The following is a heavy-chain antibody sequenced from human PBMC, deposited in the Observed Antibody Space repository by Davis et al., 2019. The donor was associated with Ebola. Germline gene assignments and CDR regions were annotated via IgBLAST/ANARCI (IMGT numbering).Heavy chain of an antibody. CDR1: GYTFTSYA. J-gene: IGHJ5*02. Sequence: SVKVSCKASGYTFTSYAISWVRQAPGQGLEWMGRIIPILGIANYAQKFQGRVTITADKSTSTAYMELSSLRSEDTAVYYCAREVDYSDSSGYYLGWFDPWGQGTLVTVSS. CDR2: IIPILGIA. CDR3: AREVDYSDSSGYYLGWFDP. V-gene: IGHV1-69*04. D-gene: IGHD3-22*01.